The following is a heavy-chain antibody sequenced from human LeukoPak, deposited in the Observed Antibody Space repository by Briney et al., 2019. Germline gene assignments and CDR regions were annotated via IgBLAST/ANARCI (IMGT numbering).Heavy chain of an antibody. CDR1: GGSFSGYY. V-gene: IGHV4-31*11. CDR3: AGYSGYSTNYYYYGMDV. J-gene: IGHJ6*02. D-gene: IGHD5-12*01. Sequence: KTSETLSLTCAVYGGSFSGYYWSWIRQHPGKGLEWIGYIYYSGSTYYNPSLKSRVTMSVDTSKNQFSLKLSSVTAADTAVYYCAGYSGYSTNYYYYGMDVWGQGTTVTVSS. CDR2: IYYSGST.